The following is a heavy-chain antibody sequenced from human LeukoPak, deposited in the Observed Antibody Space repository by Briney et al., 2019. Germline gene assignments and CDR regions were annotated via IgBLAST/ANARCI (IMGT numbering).Heavy chain of an antibody. Sequence: PGGSLRLSCAASGFTFSSYSTNWVRQAPGKGLEWVSSISSSSSYIYYADSVKGRFTISRDNAKNSLYLQMNSLRAEDTAVYYCARARPNSGWRVDYWGQGTLVTVSS. J-gene: IGHJ4*02. V-gene: IGHV3-21*01. D-gene: IGHD6-19*01. CDR1: GFTFSSYS. CDR3: ARARPNSGWRVDY. CDR2: ISSSSSYI.